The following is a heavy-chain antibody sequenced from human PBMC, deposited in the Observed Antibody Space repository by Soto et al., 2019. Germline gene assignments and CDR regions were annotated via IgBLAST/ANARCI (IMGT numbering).Heavy chain of an antibody. V-gene: IGHV4-59*01. CDR2: IYYSRNT. Sequence: QVQLQESGPGLVKPSETLSLTCTVSGGSISSYYWSWIRQPPGKGLEWIGYIYYSRNTNYNPSLKSRVNISVHTSKNQCSLKLRSVTAAHTAVYYCARDNGYSYGYTLDHWGQGTLVTVSS. J-gene: IGHJ4*02. D-gene: IGHD5-18*01. CDR3: ARDNGYSYGYTLDH. CDR1: GGSISSYY.